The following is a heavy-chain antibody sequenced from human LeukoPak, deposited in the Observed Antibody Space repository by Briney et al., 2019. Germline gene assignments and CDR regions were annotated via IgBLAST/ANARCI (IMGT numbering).Heavy chain of an antibody. V-gene: IGHV1-2*02. Sequence: ASVKVSCKASGYTFTGYYIHWVRQAPGQGLEWMGWINPNTGGTYYAQKFQGRVTWTSDASITTDYMELSSLRSDDTAAYFCAREGMDYGGNSVFVLWGQGTLVTVSS. CDR2: INPNTGGT. J-gene: IGHJ4*02. CDR3: AREGMDYGGNSVFVL. D-gene: IGHD4-23*01. CDR1: GYTFTGYY.